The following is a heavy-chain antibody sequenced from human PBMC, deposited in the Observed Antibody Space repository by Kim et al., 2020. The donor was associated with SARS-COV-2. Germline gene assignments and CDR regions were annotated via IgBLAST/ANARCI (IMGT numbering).Heavy chain of an antibody. CDR2: IYANGGTT. CDR3: SKRFDGGGSPNWFYFHS. V-gene: IGHV3-23*03. J-gene: IGHJ4*02. Sequence: GGSLRLSCAASGFTFSNYAMSWIRQAPGKGLEWVSVIYANGGTTSYADSVKGRFTISRDNSQKMLYLQMNSLTAEDTALYYCSKRFDGGGSPNWFYFHSWGQGALVTVSS. CDR1: GFTFSNYA. D-gene: IGHD2-15*01.